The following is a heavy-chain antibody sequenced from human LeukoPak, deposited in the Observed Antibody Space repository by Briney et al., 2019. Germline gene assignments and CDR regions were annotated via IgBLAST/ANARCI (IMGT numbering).Heavy chain of an antibody. J-gene: IGHJ4*02. CDR2: ISSLSGTI. CDR1: GFTFRSYS. Sequence: PGGSLRLSCAASGFTFRSYSMLWLPQSPGEGLEWVSYISSLSGTIYYADSVKGRFTISRDNAKNSLYLQMNSLRAEDTAVYHCARSLFDYWGQGTLVTVSS. V-gene: IGHV3-48*04. CDR3: ARSLFDY.